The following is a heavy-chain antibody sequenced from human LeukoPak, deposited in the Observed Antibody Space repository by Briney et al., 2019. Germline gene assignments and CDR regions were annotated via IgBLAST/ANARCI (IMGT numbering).Heavy chain of an antibody. CDR2: ISGSGGST. Sequence: GGSPRLSCAASGFTFSSYAMSWVRQAPGKGLEWVSAISGSGGSTYYADSVKGRFTISRDNSKNTLYLQMNSLRAEDTAVYYCAKDSGNYGSGSFDAFDIWGQGTMVTVSS. V-gene: IGHV3-23*01. J-gene: IGHJ3*02. D-gene: IGHD3-10*01. CDR1: GFTFSSYA. CDR3: AKDSGNYGSGSFDAFDI.